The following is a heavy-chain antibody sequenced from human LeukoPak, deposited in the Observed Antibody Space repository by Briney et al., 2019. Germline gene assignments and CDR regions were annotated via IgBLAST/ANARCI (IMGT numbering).Heavy chain of an antibody. CDR3: ASEQLTTYYYDSSGSPGRNY. D-gene: IGHD3-22*01. V-gene: IGHV1-46*01. CDR2: INPSGGST. Sequence: ASVKDSCKASGYTFTSYYMHSVRQAPGQGLEWMGIINPSGGSTSYAQKFQGRVTMTRDTSTSTVYMELSSLRSEDTAVYYCASEQLTTYYYDSSGSPGRNYWGQGTLVTVSS. J-gene: IGHJ4*02. CDR1: GYTFTSYY.